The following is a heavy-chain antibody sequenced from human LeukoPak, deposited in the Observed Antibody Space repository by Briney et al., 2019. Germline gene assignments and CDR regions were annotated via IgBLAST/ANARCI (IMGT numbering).Heavy chain of an antibody. CDR3: ARGGGSSSWYQGIDY. D-gene: IGHD6-13*01. CDR1: GYTFTTYG. Sequence: ASVNVSCKASGYTFTTYGISWVRQAPGQGLEGLGGIIPIFGTANYAQKFQGRVTITADKYTSTAYMELSSLRSEDTAVYYCARGGGSSSWYQGIDYWGQGTLVTVSS. J-gene: IGHJ4*02. V-gene: IGHV1-69*06. CDR2: IIPIFGTA.